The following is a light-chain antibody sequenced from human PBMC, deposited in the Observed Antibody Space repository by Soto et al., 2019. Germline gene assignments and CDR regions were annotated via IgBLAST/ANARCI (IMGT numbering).Light chain of an antibody. V-gene: IGLV2-14*03. Sequence: QSALTQPSSVSGSPGQSITISCTGTISDIGHYDYVSWYQQHPGKAPKLMIYHVTYRPSGVSNRYSGSKSGNSASLTISGLQADAEADYYCCSLTTSHTYVFGSGTKVTVL. J-gene: IGLJ1*01. CDR3: CSLTTSHTYV. CDR1: ISDIGHYDY. CDR2: HVT.